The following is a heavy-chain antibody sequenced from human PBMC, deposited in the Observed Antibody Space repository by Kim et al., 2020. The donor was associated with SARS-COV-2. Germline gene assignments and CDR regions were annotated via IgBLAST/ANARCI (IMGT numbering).Heavy chain of an antibody. CDR3: ARPRRYSYGPFDY. V-gene: IGHV4-39*01. J-gene: IGHJ4*02. Sequence: NPTPNIRVTIPVDTSKTQFSLKLSSVTAADTAVYYCARPRRYSYGPFDYWGQGTLVTVSS. D-gene: IGHD5-18*01.